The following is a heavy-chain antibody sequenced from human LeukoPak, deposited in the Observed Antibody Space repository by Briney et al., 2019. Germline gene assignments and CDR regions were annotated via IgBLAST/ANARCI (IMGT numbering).Heavy chain of an antibody. D-gene: IGHD1-1*01. V-gene: IGHV3-49*03. CDR3: TRDRGAYNLYDY. J-gene: IGHJ4*02. Sequence: SLRLSCTASGFTFGDYAMSWIRQAPGKGLEWVGFIRSKAYGETADYAASVKGRFTISRDDSKAIAYLQMNSLETEDTAVYHCTRDRGAYNLYDYWGQGTLVTVSS. CDR2: IRSKAYGETA. CDR1: GFTFGDYA.